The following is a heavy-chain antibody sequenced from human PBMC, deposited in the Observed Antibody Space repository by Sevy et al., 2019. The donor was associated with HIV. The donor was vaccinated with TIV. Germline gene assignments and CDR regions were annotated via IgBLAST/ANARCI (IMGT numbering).Heavy chain of an antibody. CDR2: MNPNNGNK. Sequence: ASVKVSCRASGYTLTTYDINWVRQAPGQGLEWMGWMNPNNGNKGFAQKFQGRLTMTRNTSISTAYMELSSLTSDDTAVYYCARGFDGWDTSPGGPDVWGQGTTVTVSS. D-gene: IGHD1-26*01. CDR1: GYTLTTYD. CDR3: ARGFDGWDTSPGGPDV. V-gene: IGHV1-8*01. J-gene: IGHJ6*02.